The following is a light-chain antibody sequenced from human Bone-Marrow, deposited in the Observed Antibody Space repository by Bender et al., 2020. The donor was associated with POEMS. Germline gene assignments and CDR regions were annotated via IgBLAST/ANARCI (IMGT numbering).Light chain of an antibody. CDR1: SLGDKY. CDR3: QGWDAYSVA. CDR2: QNN. J-gene: IGLJ2*01. Sequence: SHELTQPSSVSVSPGQTATITCFGDSLGDKYASWYQLKPGQSPLLVIYQNNKRPSAIPERFSVSRSGNTATLTIRWTQAIDEADYYCQGWDAYSVAFGGGTQLTVL. V-gene: IGLV3-1*01.